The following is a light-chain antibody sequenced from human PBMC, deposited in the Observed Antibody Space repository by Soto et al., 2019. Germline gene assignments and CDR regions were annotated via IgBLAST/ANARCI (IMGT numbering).Light chain of an antibody. J-gene: IGKJ1*01. CDR1: QSVSSD. V-gene: IGKV3-15*01. Sequence: EILMTQSPSTLAVSPCERAALSCRASQSVSSDLAWYHQKPGQAPRLLIYGASTRETGIPARFSGSGSGTEFTLTINSLQSEDFAIYYCQQYNNWPRTFGQGTKVDIK. CDR2: GAS. CDR3: QQYNNWPRT.